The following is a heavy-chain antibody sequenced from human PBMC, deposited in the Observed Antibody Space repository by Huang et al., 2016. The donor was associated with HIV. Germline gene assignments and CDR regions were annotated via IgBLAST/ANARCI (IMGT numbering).Heavy chain of an antibody. J-gene: IGHJ4*02. CDR3: VRDPRIQSWLNYFDY. CDR2: INSDGSSS. CDR1: GFTFSSSG. V-gene: IGHV3-74*01. D-gene: IGHD3-22*01. Sequence: EVQLVESGGGLVQPGGSLRLSCAASGFTFSSSGMHWVRQAPGKGLVWVSRINSDGSSSGHADSVKGRFTISRDNAKNTLYLQMNSLRAEDTAVYYCVRDPRIQSWLNYFDYWGQGTLVSVSS.